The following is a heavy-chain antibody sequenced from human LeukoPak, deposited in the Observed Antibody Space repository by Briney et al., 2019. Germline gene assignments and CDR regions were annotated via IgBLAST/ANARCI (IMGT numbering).Heavy chain of an antibody. CDR2: ISYSGST. CDR1: GGSITAGGYF. V-gene: IGHV4-31*03. D-gene: IGHD6-13*01. J-gene: IGHJ4*02. CDR3: ASQPASIAAAGTGRVFDY. Sequence: SQTLSLTCTVSGGSITAGGYFWSWIRQHPGKGLECIGHISYSGSTYYTPSLKSRVTISADRSKNQFSLKLSSVTAADTAVYYCASQPASIAAAGTGRVFDYWGQGTLVTVSS.